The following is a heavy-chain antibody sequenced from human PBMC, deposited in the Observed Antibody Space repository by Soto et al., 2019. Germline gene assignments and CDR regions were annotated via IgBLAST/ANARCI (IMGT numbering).Heavy chain of an antibody. V-gene: IGHV4-31*03. Sequence: SSETLSLTCTVSGGSISSGGYYWSWIRQHPGKGLEWIGYIYYSGSTYCNPSLKSRVTISVDTSKNQFSLKLSSVTAADTAVYYCAREPPRRGYYYDSSGSQDPGYWGQGTLVTVSS. D-gene: IGHD3-22*01. CDR2: IYYSGST. CDR1: GGSISSGGYY. J-gene: IGHJ4*02. CDR3: AREPPRRGYYYDSSGSQDPGY.